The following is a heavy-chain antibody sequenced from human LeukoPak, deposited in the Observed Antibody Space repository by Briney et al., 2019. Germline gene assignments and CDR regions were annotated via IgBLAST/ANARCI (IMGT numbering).Heavy chain of an antibody. CDR3: ARDDKLWNYYDSSGYYELGY. D-gene: IGHD3-22*01. Sequence: GGSLRLSCAASGFTFSSYAMHWVRQAPGKGLEWVAVISYDGSNKYYADSVKGRFTISRDNSKHTLYLQMNSLRAEDTAVYYCARDDKLWNYYDSSGYYELGYWGQGTLVTVSS. V-gene: IGHV3-30-3*01. J-gene: IGHJ4*02. CDR2: ISYDGSNK. CDR1: GFTFSSYA.